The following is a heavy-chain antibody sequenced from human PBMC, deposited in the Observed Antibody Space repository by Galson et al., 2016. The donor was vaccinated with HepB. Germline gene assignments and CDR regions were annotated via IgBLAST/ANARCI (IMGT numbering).Heavy chain of an antibody. J-gene: IGHJ6*02. Sequence: SETLSLTCTVSGGSISNYYWSWIRQPPGKGLAWIGYIYTSGSTNSNPSLKSRVTISVDTSKNQFSLKLSSVTAADTAVYYCARVGTTVTTQALGMDVWGQGTTVTVS. CDR1: GGSISNYY. CDR2: IYTSGST. CDR3: ARVGTTVTTQALGMDV. V-gene: IGHV4-59*01. D-gene: IGHD4-17*01.